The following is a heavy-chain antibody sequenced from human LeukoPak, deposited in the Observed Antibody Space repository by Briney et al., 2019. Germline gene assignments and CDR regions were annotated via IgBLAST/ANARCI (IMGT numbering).Heavy chain of an antibody. CDR1: GFTFGNYW. V-gene: IGHV3-74*01. Sequence: GGSLRLSCAASGFTFGNYWMHWVRQAPGKGPVWVSRINSDGSSTSYADSVQGRFTISRDNAKNTLFLQMNSLRVEDTAVYYCASTDRLDYWGQGTLVTVSS. J-gene: IGHJ4*02. CDR2: INSDGSST. CDR3: ASTDRLDY. D-gene: IGHD3-22*01.